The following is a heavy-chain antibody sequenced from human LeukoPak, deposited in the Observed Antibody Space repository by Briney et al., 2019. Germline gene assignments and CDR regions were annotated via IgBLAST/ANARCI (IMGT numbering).Heavy chain of an antibody. Sequence: HPGGSLRLSCAASGFTFSSYAMSWVRQAPGKGLEWASAISGSGGSTYYADSVKGRFTISRDNSKNTLYLQMNSLRAEDTAVYYCAKGPQLPTLHFDYWGQGTLVTVSS. CDR2: ISGSGGST. CDR3: AKGPQLPTLHFDY. CDR1: GFTFSSYA. V-gene: IGHV3-23*01. D-gene: IGHD2-2*01. J-gene: IGHJ4*02.